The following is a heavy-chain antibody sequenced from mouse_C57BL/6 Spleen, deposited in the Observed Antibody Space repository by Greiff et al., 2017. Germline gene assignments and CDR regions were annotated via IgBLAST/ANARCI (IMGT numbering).Heavy chain of an antibody. Sequence: EVQLQQSGPELVKPGASVKISCKASGYTFTDYYMNWVKQSHGKSLEWIGDINPNNGGTSYNQKFKGKATLTVDKSSSTAYMELRSLTSEDSAVYYCARLTTVRDYWGQGTTLTVSS. V-gene: IGHV1-26*01. CDR3: ARLTTVRDY. CDR1: GYTFTDYY. CDR2: INPNNGGT. J-gene: IGHJ2*01. D-gene: IGHD1-1*01.